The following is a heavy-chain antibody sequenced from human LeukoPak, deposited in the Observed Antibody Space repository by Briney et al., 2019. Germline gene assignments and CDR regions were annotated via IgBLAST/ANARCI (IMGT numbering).Heavy chain of an antibody. J-gene: IGHJ4*02. Sequence: SGGSLRLSCAASGFTFSTYTMNWVRQAPGKGLEWIAYLSSSGSAFSYADSVKGRFTIARDNAKSSVYLEMNSLRADDTAVYYCARSARLMKGVVEVTALDDWGQGTLVTVSS. CDR3: ARSARLMKGVVEVTALDD. V-gene: IGHV3-48*04. CDR1: GFTFSTYT. D-gene: IGHD3-3*01. CDR2: LSSSGSAF.